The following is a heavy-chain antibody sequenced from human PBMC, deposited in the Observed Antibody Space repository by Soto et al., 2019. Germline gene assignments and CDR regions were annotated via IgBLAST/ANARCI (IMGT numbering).Heavy chain of an antibody. CDR2: INQDGSEK. CDR3: ARDGVAAGLYLDN. CDR1: GVVFRSYW. J-gene: IGHJ4*02. V-gene: IGHV3-7*01. D-gene: IGHD6-19*01. Sequence: GGALGLSCAATGVVFRSYWVSWVRQAPGKGLEWVANINQDGSEKYYVDSVRGRFIISRDNAENSLYLQMNSLRAEDTALYYCARDGVAAGLYLDNWGQGTLVTVPS.